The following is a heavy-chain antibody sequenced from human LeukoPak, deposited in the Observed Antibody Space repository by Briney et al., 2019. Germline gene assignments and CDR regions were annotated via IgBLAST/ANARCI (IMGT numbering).Heavy chain of an antibody. V-gene: IGHV3-48*01. CDR2: ISGNSSTI. CDR3: ARDGAQDIVVVPAAPQFDY. J-gene: IGHJ4*02. Sequence: GGSLRLSCAASGFTFSSYSMNWVRQAPGKGLEWVSYISGNSSTIYYADSVKGRFTISRDNAKNSLYLQMNSLRAEDTAVYYCARDGAQDIVVVPAAPQFDYWGQGTLVTVSS. D-gene: IGHD2-2*01. CDR1: GFTFSSYS.